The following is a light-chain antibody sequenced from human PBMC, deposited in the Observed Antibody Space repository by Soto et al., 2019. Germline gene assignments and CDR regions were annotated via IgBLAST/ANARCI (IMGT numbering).Light chain of an antibody. CDR1: RSLSSSY. J-gene: IGKJ2*01. Sequence: EIVLTQSPGTLSLSPGERATLSCRASRSLSSSYVVWYQQKPGQAPRLLIYAASRRATGSPDRFSGSGSATEYTLTSSRLGTEDFAVYYCQQQGTFGQGNKREIK. V-gene: IGKV3-20*01. CDR2: AAS. CDR3: QQQGT.